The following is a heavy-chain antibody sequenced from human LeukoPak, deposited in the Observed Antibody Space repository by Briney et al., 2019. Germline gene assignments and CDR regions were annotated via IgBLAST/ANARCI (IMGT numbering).Heavy chain of an antibody. D-gene: IGHD3-9*01. CDR1: GFTFSSYA. CDR2: ISYDGSNK. V-gene: IGHV3-30*04. Sequence: GGSLRPSCAASGFTFSSYAMHWVRQAPGKGLEWVAVISYDGSNKYYADSVKGRFTISRDNSKNTLYLQMSSLRAEDTAVYYCARVPTPLTGYRDAFDIWGQGTMVTVSS. CDR3: ARVPTPLTGYRDAFDI. J-gene: IGHJ3*02.